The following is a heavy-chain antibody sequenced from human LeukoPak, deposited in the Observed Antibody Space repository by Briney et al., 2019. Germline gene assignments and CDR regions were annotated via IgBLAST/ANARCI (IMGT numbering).Heavy chain of an antibody. D-gene: IGHD6-25*01. J-gene: IGHJ3*02. V-gene: IGHV1-2*02. Sequence: GASVKVSCKASGDTFTNYYIHWVRQAPGQGLEWMGWINPNSGGTNYAQKFQGRVTMTRDTSISTAYMELSSLRSEDTAVYYCAADSSGNDAFDIWGQGTMVTVSS. CDR3: AADSSGNDAFDI. CDR1: GDTFTNYY. CDR2: INPNSGGT.